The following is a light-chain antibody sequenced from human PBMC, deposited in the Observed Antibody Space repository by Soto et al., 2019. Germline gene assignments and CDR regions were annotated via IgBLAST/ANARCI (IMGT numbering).Light chain of an antibody. V-gene: IGKV3-15*01. Sequence: EVVMTQSPTTLSVSPGERATLSCRASQSVSSSLAWYQQRPGQAPRLLIYGASTRATGIPGRFSGSGSGTEFALTISSVKSEDFAVYYCQQYQNWPPWTFGQGTKVEIK. CDR3: QQYQNWPPWT. J-gene: IGKJ1*01. CDR2: GAS. CDR1: QSVSSS.